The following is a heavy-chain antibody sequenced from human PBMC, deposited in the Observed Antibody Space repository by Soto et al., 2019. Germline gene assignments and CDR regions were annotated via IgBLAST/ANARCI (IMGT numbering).Heavy chain of an antibody. V-gene: IGHV3-30-3*01. D-gene: IGHD6-13*01. Sequence: QVQLVESGGGVVQPWRSLRLSCAASGFTFSSYAMHWVRQAPGKGLEWVAVISYDGSNKYYADSVKGRFTISRDNSKNTLYLQMNSLRAEDTAVYYCARDMASSSWPLGFDYWGQGTLVTVSS. J-gene: IGHJ4*02. CDR1: GFTFSSYA. CDR3: ARDMASSSWPLGFDY. CDR2: ISYDGSNK.